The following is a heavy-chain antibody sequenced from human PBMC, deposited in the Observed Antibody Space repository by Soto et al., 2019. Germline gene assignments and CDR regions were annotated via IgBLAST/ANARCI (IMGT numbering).Heavy chain of an antibody. CDR3: ERGPAVEFCFGEPPPPQSYYYSMDV. CDR2: IGTAGDT. D-gene: IGHD3-10*01. J-gene: IGHJ6*03. CDR1: GFTFSSYD. V-gene: IGHV3-13*01. Sequence: GGSLRLSCAASGFTFSSYDMHWVRQATGKGLEWVSAIGTAGDTYYPGSVKGRFTISRENAKNSLYLQMNSLRAGDTAVYYCERGPAVEFCFGEPPPPQSYYYSMDVWGKGTTVTVSS.